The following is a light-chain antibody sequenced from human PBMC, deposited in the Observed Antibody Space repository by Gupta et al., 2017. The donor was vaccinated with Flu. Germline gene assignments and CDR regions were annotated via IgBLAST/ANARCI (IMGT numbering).Light chain of an antibody. J-gene: IGLJ3*02. Sequence: GTGSHSMKGEGYCVKWYLQQAGTASKLLVYGNGTRPSGVPGLVSGSRSGSSAAVASTGVRAEEEEDYYCESKETSRSGRGVFGGGTKLTVL. CDR1: HSMKGEGYC. CDR3: ESKETSRSGRGV. CDR2: GNG. V-gene: IGLV1-40*01.